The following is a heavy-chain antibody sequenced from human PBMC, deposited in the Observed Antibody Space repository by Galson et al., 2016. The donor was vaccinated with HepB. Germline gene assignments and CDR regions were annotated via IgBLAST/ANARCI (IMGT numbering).Heavy chain of an antibody. CDR3: ACNRRGVFLLDC. D-gene: IGHD3-10*01. Sequence: SLRLSCAVSGVTFSSLSMNWVRQAPGKGLEWVSYLPSENNIKHYADSVRGRFTISRENAKNSLYLQMNSLRVEDTAVYYCACNRRGVFLLDCWGQGTLVTVSS. J-gene: IGHJ4*02. CDR1: GVTFSSLS. V-gene: IGHV3-48*01. CDR2: LPSENNIK.